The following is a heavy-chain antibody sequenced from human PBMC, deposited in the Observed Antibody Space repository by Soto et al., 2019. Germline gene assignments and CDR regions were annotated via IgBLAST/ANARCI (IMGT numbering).Heavy chain of an antibody. V-gene: IGHV4-31*02. D-gene: IGHD6-25*01. CDR3: ARESGGYDSSTRYGMDV. CDR1: GGSISSVGHY. CDR2: FYYSGST. J-gene: IGHJ6*02. Sequence: SETLSLTCTVSGGSISSVGHYWTWIRQHPGKGLEWIGYFYYSGSTDFNTSLKSRVSISVDTSKNQFSLRLSSVTAADTAVYFCARESGGYDSSTRYGMDVWGQGTTVTVSS.